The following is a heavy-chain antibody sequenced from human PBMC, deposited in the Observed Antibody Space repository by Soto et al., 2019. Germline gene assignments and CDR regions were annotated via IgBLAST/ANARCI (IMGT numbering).Heavy chain of an antibody. CDR1: GGSINNFH. D-gene: IGHD3-16*02. V-gene: IGHV4-59*01. CDR2: ISYSGIT. J-gene: IGHJ5*02. CDR3: ARHIVPWSHFDP. Sequence: PSETLSLTCSVSGGSINNFHWSWIRQPPGKGLEWIGYISYSGITNYNPSFKSRVTMSVDTSKNQLSLQLSSVTAADTAMYYCARHIVPWSHFDPWGQGTLVTVSS.